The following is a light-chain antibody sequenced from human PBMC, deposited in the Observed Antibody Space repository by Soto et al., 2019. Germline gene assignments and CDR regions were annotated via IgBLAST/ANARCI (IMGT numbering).Light chain of an antibody. Sequence: QAVVTQPASVSGSPGQSITISCTGTSSDVGGYNYVSWYQQHPGKAPKLMIYDVSNRPSGVSNRLSGSKSGNTASLTISGLQAEDEADYYCSSYTSSSTLAVVFGGGTQLTV. CDR1: SSDVGGYNY. CDR2: DVS. J-gene: IGLJ2*01. V-gene: IGLV2-14*01. CDR3: SSYTSSSTLAVV.